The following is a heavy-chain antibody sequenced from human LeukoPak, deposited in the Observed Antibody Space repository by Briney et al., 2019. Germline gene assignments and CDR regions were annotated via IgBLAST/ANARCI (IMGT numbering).Heavy chain of an antibody. CDR3: AREDTYVLTTYYYYGMDV. D-gene: IGHD1-1*01. CDR2: IIPIFGTA. V-gene: IGHV1-69*13. J-gene: IGHJ6*02. CDR1: GGTFSSYA. Sequence: SVKVSCKASGGTFSSYAISWVRQAPGQGLGWMGGIIPIFGTANYAQKFQGRVTITADESTSTAYMELSGLRSEDTAVYYCAREDTYVLTTYYYYGMDVWGQGTTVTVSS.